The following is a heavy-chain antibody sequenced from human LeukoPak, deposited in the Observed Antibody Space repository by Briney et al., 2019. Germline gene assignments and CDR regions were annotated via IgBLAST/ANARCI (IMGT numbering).Heavy chain of an antibody. CDR1: GGFFSSYH. CDR2: AHSDGTT. V-gene: IGHV4-4*07. CDR3: ARDGLYTNGYSYFDY. J-gene: IGHJ4*02. D-gene: IGHD2-8*01. Sequence: SETLSLTCTVSGGFFSSYHWSWIRQFVGKGLEWIGRAHSDGTTNYNPSLKSRVTMSIDTSKNQFSLKLNSVTAADTAVYYCARDGLYTNGYSYFDYWGQGTLVTVSS.